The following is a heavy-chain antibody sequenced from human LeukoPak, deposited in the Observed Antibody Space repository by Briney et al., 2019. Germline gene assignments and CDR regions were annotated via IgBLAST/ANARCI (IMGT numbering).Heavy chain of an antibody. D-gene: IGHD6-13*01. J-gene: IGHJ4*02. CDR1: GGSISSGGYS. Sequence: PSQTLSLTCAVSGGSISSGGYSWSWIRQPPGKGLEWIGYIYHSGSTYYNPSRKSRVTISVDRSKNQFSLKLSSVTAADTAVYYCARESAAAGKALDYWGQGNLVTVSS. CDR2: IYHSGST. CDR3: ARESAAAGKALDY. V-gene: IGHV4-30-2*01.